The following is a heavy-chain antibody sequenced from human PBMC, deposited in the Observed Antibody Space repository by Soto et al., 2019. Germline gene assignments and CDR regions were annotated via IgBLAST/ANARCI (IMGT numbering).Heavy chain of an antibody. V-gene: IGHV1-46*01. CDR3: ARQVVAAAADY. CDR2: INTSSGST. D-gene: IGHD2-15*01. Sequence: ASVKVSCKASGYTFTSYDINWVRQATGQGLEWMGIINTSSGSTSYAQKFQGRVTMTRDTSTSTVYMELSSLRSEDTAVYYCARQVVAAAADYWGQGTLVTVSS. CDR1: GYTFTSYD. J-gene: IGHJ4*02.